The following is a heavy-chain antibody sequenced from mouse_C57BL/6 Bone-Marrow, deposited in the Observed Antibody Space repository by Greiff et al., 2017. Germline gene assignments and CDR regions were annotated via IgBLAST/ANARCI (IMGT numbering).Heavy chain of an antibody. CDR1: GFNFKDDY. D-gene: IGHD2-3*01. CDR2: IDPEIGDT. V-gene: IGHV14-4*01. Sequence: VQLKQSGAELVRPGASVKLSCTASGFNFKDDYIHWVKQRPEQGLEWIGWIDPEIGDTEYASKFPGKATITSDTSSNTAYLQLSSLTSEDTAVYYCSSCDGNYFDFWGQGTPLTVAS. J-gene: IGHJ2*01. CDR3: SSCDGNYFDF.